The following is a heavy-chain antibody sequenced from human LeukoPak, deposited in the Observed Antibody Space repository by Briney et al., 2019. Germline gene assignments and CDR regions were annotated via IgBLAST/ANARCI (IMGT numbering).Heavy chain of an antibody. V-gene: IGHV3-33*06. Sequence: PGRSLRLSCAASGFNFNNYGMHWVRQAPGKRLEWVAVIWHDGKNKYYADSVKGRFTISRDNSKDTVYLQMNSLRAEDSAIYYCAKDSYRFGELSSTDYWGQGTLVTVSS. D-gene: IGHD3-10*01. CDR2: IWHDGKNK. CDR1: GFNFNNYG. J-gene: IGHJ4*02. CDR3: AKDSYRFGELSSTDY.